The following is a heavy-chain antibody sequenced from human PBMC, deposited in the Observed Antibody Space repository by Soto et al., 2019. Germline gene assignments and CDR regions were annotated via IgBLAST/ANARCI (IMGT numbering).Heavy chain of an antibody. CDR1: GYSFTSYW. CDR2: IYPGDSDT. Sequence: EVQLVQSGAEVKKPGESLKISCKGSGYSFTSYWIGWVRQMPGKGLEWMGIIYPGDSDTRYSPSFQGQVTISADKSISTAYLQWSSLKASDTAMYYCARTEYYYGSGSYFHYYYYYGMDVWGQGTTVTVSS. D-gene: IGHD3-10*01. J-gene: IGHJ6*02. V-gene: IGHV5-51*03. CDR3: ARTEYYYGSGSYFHYYYYYGMDV.